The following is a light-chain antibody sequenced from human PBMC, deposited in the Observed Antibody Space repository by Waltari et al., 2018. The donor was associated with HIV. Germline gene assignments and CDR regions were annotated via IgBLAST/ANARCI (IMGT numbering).Light chain of an antibody. CDR1: TPNIGNNF. CDR2: DNH. J-gene: IGLJ2*01. CDR3: GTWDTSLNAGV. V-gene: IGLV1-51*01. Sequence: QSVLTQPPAVSAAPGQKATISCPGTTPNIGNNFVCWYQKLPGTAPKLLIFDNHRRPSGVSDRFAASKSATSATLDITGLHTGDEAEYYCGTWDTSLNAGVFGGGTKVSVL.